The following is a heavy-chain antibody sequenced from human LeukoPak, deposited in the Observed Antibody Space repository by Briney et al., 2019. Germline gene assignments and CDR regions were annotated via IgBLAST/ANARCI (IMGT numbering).Heavy chain of an antibody. Sequence: SGVSLRLSCAASGFTFDDYAMHWVRQAPGKGLEWVSGISWNSGSIGYADSVKGRFTISRDNAKNSLYLQMNSLRAEDTALYYCAKGASSGYDHIAFDYWGQGTLVTVSS. V-gene: IGHV3-9*01. J-gene: IGHJ4*02. D-gene: IGHD5-12*01. CDR2: ISWNSGSI. CDR1: GFTFDDYA. CDR3: AKGASSGYDHIAFDY.